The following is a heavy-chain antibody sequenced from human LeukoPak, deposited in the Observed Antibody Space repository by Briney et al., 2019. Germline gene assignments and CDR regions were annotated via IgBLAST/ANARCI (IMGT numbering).Heavy chain of an antibody. D-gene: IGHD3-3*01. CDR3: ARETSYYDFWSGYHI. Sequence: PGRSLRLSCAASGFTFSSYAMHWVRQAPGKGLERVAVISYDGSNKYYADSVKGRFTISRDNSKNTLYLQMNSLRAEDTAVYYCARETSYYDFWSGYHIWGQGTMVTVSS. J-gene: IGHJ3*02. CDR1: GFTFSSYA. CDR2: ISYDGSNK. V-gene: IGHV3-30-3*01.